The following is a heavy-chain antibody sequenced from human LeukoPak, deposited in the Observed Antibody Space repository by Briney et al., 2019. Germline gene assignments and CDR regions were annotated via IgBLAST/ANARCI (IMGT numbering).Heavy chain of an antibody. Sequence: ASVKVSCKASGYSFTNYNINWVRQAGGQGLECLGEMNPDSGGTVYAQKFRGRVTLTRNTSMMTGYMEIHNLRSEDTAVYYCARGRLGGFDSWGQGTLVTVSS. CDR2: MNPDSGGT. CDR1: GYSFTNYN. J-gene: IGHJ4*02. D-gene: IGHD6-25*01. CDR3: ARGRLGGFDS. V-gene: IGHV1-8*01.